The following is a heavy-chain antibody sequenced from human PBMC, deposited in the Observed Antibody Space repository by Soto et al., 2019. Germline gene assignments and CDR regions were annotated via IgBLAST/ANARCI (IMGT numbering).Heavy chain of an antibody. V-gene: IGHV1-18*01. D-gene: IGHD3-22*01. CDR1: GYTFTSYG. CDR2: ISAYNGNT. Sequence: QVQLVQSGAEVKKPGASVKVSCKASGYTFTSYGISWVRQAPGQGLEWMGWISAYNGNTNYAQKLQGRVTMTTDTSTSTAYMELRSLISDDTAVYYCASGDSSGLHYYYGMDVWGQGTTVTVSS. CDR3: ASGDSSGLHYYYGMDV. J-gene: IGHJ6*02.